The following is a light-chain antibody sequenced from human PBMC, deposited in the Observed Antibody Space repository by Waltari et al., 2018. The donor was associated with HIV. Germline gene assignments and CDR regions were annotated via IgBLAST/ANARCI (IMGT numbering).Light chain of an antibody. CDR2: EVI. Sequence: QSALTQPRSVSGTSGQPVTISCTGTSSDVGSYDSVHWYLQHPGKVPKPIIYEVIKRPSGVPDRFSGSKSGNTASLTIPGLQTEDEADYFCCSYAGTYTYVLFGGGTKLTVL. CDR3: CSYAGTYTYVL. CDR1: SSDVGSYDS. V-gene: IGLV2-11*01. J-gene: IGLJ3*02.